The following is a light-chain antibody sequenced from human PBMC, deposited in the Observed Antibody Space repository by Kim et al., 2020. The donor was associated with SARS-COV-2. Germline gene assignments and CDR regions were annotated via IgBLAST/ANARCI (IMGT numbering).Light chain of an antibody. CDR1: NLGHKS. CDR2: QDK. J-gene: IGLJ2*01. V-gene: IGLV3-1*01. CDR3: QAWDSSTAI. Sequence: SVSPGQTATITCAVDNLGHKSPSWYQQKPGLSPVLVIYQDKKRPSGIPERFSGSNSGSTATLTISGTQTMDEADYYCQAWDSSTAIFGGGTQLTVL.